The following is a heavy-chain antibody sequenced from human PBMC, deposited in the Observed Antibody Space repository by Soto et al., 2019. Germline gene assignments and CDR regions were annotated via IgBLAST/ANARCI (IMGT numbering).Heavy chain of an antibody. Sequence: QVQLQESGPGLVKPSGTLSLTCAVSGGSVSSSNWWSWVRQSPGKGLEWMGEIYHSGSAHYNPSLNRRANISLDKSKTQFSLRLTSVTAADTAVYYCARVPGVVVSADDAFDIWGPGTRVIVSS. D-gene: IGHD2-21*02. V-gene: IGHV4-4*02. J-gene: IGHJ3*02. CDR1: GGSVSSSNW. CDR2: IYHSGSA. CDR3: ARVPGVVVSADDAFDI.